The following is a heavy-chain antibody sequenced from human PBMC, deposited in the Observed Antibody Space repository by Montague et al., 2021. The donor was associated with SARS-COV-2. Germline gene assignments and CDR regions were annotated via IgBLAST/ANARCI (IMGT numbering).Heavy chain of an antibody. J-gene: IGHJ4*02. D-gene: IGHD1-14*01. CDR2: ISGFGGGT. Sequence: SLRLSCAASGFIFTNYGMNWVRRAPGKGLESVAGISGFGGGTYYSDSVKGRFTISRTTSNSTLFLQMDGLRAEDTAIYYCAKSFSGTRNWLDIWGQGTLVTVSS. CDR3: AKSFSGTRNWLDI. CDR1: GFIFTNYG. V-gene: IGHV3-23*01.